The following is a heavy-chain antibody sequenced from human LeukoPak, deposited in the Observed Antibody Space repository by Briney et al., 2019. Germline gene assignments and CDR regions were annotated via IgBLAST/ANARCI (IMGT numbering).Heavy chain of an antibody. J-gene: IGHJ4*02. V-gene: IGHV3-21*01. CDR3: ARDGSGYSYAHFDY. D-gene: IGHD5-18*01. CDR1: GFTFSSYS. CDR2: ISSSSYI. Sequence: PGGSLRLSCAASGFTFSSYSMNWVRQAPGKGLEWVSSISSSSYIYYADSVKGRFTISRDNAKNSLYLQMNSLRAEDTAVYYCARDGSGYSYAHFDYWGQGTLVTVSS.